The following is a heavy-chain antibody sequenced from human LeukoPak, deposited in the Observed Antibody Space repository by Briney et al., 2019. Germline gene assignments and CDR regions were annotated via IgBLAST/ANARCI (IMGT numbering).Heavy chain of an antibody. CDR1: GGSFSGYY. CDR2: IYTSGST. Sequence: PSETLSLTCAVYGGSFSGYYWSWIRQPAGKGLEWIGRIYTSGSTNYNPSLKSRVTMSVDTSKNQFSLKLSSVTAADTAVYYCARGELTMVRTFDIWGQGTMVTVSS. J-gene: IGHJ3*02. D-gene: IGHD3-10*01. CDR3: ARGELTMVRTFDI. V-gene: IGHV4-59*10.